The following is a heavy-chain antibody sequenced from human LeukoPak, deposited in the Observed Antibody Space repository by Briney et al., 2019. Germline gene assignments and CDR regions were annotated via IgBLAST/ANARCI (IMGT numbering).Heavy chain of an antibody. CDR1: EFTFNTYG. CDR3: ARVGCTGGSCLAYNYYAMDV. D-gene: IGHD2-15*01. Sequence: GGSLRLSCAASEFTFNTYGMNWVRQAPGKGLEWVAIIWYDGSDKYYAESVKGRFTISRDNSKNTLYLQVNSLRAEDTAVYYCARVGCTGGSCLAYNYYAMDVWGQGTTVTASS. CDR2: IWYDGSDK. V-gene: IGHV3-33*08. J-gene: IGHJ6*02.